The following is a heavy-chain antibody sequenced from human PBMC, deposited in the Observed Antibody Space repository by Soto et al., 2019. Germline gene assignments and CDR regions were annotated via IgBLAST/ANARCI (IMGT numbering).Heavy chain of an antibody. Sequence: GGSLRLSCVASGFTFGSYAMTWVRRAPGKGLEWVSTINDNGNLRYYAESVRGRFTISRDNSKNTLYLQLNNLRAEDSARYYCAKAFGDWYPFEKWGLGALVTVSS. J-gene: IGHJ4*02. CDR1: GFTFGSYA. V-gene: IGHV3-23*01. D-gene: IGHD2-21*02. CDR2: INDNGNLR. CDR3: AKAFGDWYPFEK.